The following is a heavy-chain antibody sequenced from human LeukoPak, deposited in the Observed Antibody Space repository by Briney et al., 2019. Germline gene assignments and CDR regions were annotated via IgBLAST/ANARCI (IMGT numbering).Heavy chain of an antibody. V-gene: IGHV5-51*01. CDR1: GYSFTSYW. J-gene: IGHJ5*01. D-gene: IGHD3-10*01. CDR2: IYPGDSDT. Sequence: GESLKISCKGSGYSFTSYWIGWVRQMPGKGLEWMGIIYPGDSDTRYSPSFQGQVTTSADKSISTAYLQWSSLKASDTAMYYCARRYGSGSYLDWFDSWGQGTLVTVSS. CDR3: ARRYGSGSYLDWFDS.